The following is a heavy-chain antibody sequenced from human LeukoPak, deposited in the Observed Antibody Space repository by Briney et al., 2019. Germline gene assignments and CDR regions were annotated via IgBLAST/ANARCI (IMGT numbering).Heavy chain of an antibody. CDR1: GYSFTSYW. J-gene: IGHJ6*02. CDR3: ARSPSSYYYYYGMDV. CDR2: IYPGDSDT. Sequence: GESLKISCKGSGYSFTSYWIGWVRQMPGKGLEWMGIIYPGDSDTRYSPSFQGQVTISAGKSISTAYLQWSSLKASDTAMYYCARSPSSYYYYYGMDVWGQGTTVTVSS. V-gene: IGHV5-51*01.